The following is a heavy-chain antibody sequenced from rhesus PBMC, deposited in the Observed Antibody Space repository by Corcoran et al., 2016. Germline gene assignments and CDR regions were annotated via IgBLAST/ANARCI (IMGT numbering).Heavy chain of an antibody. CDR1: GASITTNY. Sequence: QVPLQESGPGLVKPSETLPLTCDVSGASITTNYWSWSRQAPGKGLEWSGRIDGSGGSTDYNPSLRSRGTISKNTSKNQFFLKLSSVTAADSAVYYCARKNPGSSMDVWGRGLLVSVSS. D-gene: IGHD2-21*01. CDR2: IDGSGGST. V-gene: IGHV4S2*01. J-gene: IGHJ5-2*02. CDR3: ARKNPGSSMDV.